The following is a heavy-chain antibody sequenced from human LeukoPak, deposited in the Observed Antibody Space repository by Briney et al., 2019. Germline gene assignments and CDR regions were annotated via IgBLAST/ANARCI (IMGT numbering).Heavy chain of an antibody. V-gene: IGHV4-59*01. CDR2: IYYSGST. CDR1: GGSISSYY. Sequence: PSETLSLTCTVPGGSISSYYWSWIRQPPGKGLEWIGYIYYSGSTNYNPSLKSRVTISVDTSKNQFSLKLSSVTAADTAVYYCARGFGSYYYYFDYWGQGTLVTVSS. J-gene: IGHJ4*02. CDR3: ARGFGSYYYYFDY. D-gene: IGHD1-26*01.